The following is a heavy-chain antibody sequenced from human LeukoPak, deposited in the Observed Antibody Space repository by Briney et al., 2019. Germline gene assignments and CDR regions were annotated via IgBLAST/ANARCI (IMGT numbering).Heavy chain of an antibody. CDR2: ISGSGVRT. CDR1: GFTFSSSA. D-gene: IGHD1-1*01. V-gene: IGHV3-23*01. J-gene: IGHJ3*02. CDR3: ARSERGSWSINAFDI. Sequence: GGSLRLSCAASGFTFSSSAMSWVRQAPGKGLEWVSTISGSGVRTYYADSVKGRFTISRDNSKNTLFLHMNSLKTEDTALYYCARSERGSWSINAFDIWGQGTMVTVSS.